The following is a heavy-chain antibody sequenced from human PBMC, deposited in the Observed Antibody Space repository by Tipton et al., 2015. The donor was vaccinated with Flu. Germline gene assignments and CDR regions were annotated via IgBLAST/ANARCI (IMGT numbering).Heavy chain of an antibody. CDR3: ARGSGSGTEMTFYV. D-gene: IGHD3-10*01. J-gene: IGHJ4*02. CDR2: IYHSGST. Sequence: TLSLTCTVSGYSISSGYYWGWIRQPPGKGLEWIGSIYHSGSTYYNSSLKSRVTMSVDTSKNQFSLRLTSVTAADTAVYYCARGSGSGTEMTFYVWGPGTVVTVSS. CDR1: GYSISSGYY. V-gene: IGHV4-38-2*02.